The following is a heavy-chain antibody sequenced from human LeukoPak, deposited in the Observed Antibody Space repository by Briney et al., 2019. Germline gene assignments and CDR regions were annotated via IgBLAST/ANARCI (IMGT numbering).Heavy chain of an antibody. J-gene: IGHJ6*03. CDR1: GYTFTDNY. D-gene: IGHD2-8*01. CDR3: ARSAEHCNNGVCFTDYYMDV. Sequence: ASVKVSCKASGYTFTDNYMHWVRQAPGQGLEWMGWINPNSGDTNYAQNLHGRVTMTRDTSITTAYMELNSLTSDDTAVYFCARSAEHCNNGVCFTDYYMDVWGKGTTVTVSS. CDR2: INPNSGDT. V-gene: IGHV1-2*02.